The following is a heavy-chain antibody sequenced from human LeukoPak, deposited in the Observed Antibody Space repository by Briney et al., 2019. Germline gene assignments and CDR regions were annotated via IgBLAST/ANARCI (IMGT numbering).Heavy chain of an antibody. D-gene: IGHD2-15*01. V-gene: IGHV4-34*01. J-gene: IGHJ4*02. Sequence: KPSETLSLTCAVYGGSFSGYYWSWIRQPPGKGREWSGEINHSGSTNYNPSLKSRVTISVDTSKNQFSLKLSSVTAADTAVYYCARGPFKGRYCSGGSCYFDYWGQGTLVTVSS. CDR1: GGSFSGYY. CDR3: ARGPFKGRYCSGGSCYFDY. CDR2: INHSGST.